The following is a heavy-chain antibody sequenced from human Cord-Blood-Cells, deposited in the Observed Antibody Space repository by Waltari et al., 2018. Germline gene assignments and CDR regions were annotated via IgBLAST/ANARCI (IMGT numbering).Heavy chain of an antibody. J-gene: IGHJ2*01. Sequence: QVQLQQWGAGLLKPSETLSLTCAVYGGSFSGYYWSWIRQPPGKGLEWIGEINHSGSTNYNPPLKSRVTISVDTSKNQFSLKLSSVTAADTAVYYCARLLGLGMDNRYFDLWGRGTLVTVSS. V-gene: IGHV4-34*01. CDR3: ARLLGLGMDNRYFDL. CDR2: INHSGST. CDR1: GGSFSGYY. D-gene: IGHD7-27*01.